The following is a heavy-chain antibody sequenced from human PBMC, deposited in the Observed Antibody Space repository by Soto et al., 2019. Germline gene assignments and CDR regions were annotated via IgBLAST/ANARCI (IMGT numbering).Heavy chain of an antibody. CDR2: IYGSGTT. CDR1: GDSLSGYF. Sequence: SETLSLTCTVSGDSLSGYFWSWIRQPADKGLEWIGRIYGSGTTIYNPSLRSRVTISLDTSKNQFSLRLTSVTAADTAVYYCAKDIPGGIPPPWGHGTLVTVSS. J-gene: IGHJ5*02. CDR3: AKDIPGGIPPP. D-gene: IGHD2-8*02. V-gene: IGHV4-4*07.